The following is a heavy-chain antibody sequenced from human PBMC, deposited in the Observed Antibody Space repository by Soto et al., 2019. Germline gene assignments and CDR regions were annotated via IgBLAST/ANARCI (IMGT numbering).Heavy chain of an antibody. CDR3: ARGRVPQYSSAHTW. CDR2: INHSGST. J-gene: IGHJ4*02. CDR1: GGSISSGGYS. D-gene: IGHD3-22*01. V-gene: IGHV4-30-2*01. Sequence: LSLTCAVSGGSISSGGYSWSWIRQPPGKGLEWIGYINHSGSTNYNPSLKSRVTISVDTSKNQFSLKLSSVTAADTAVYYCARGRVPQYSSAHTWWGQGTLVTVSS.